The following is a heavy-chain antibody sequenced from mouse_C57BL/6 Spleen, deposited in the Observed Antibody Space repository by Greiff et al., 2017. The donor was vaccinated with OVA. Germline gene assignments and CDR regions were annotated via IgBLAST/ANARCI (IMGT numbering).Heavy chain of an antibody. Sequence: DVKLVESGGGLVKPGGSLKLSCAASGFTFSSYTMSWVRQTPEKRLEWVATISGGGGNTYYPDSVKGRFTISRDNAKNTLYLQMSSLRSEDTALYYCAIGYDYDSAWFAYWGQGTLVTVSA. CDR2: ISGGGGNT. D-gene: IGHD2-4*01. V-gene: IGHV5-9*01. CDR1: GFTFSSYT. CDR3: AIGYDYDSAWFAY. J-gene: IGHJ3*01.